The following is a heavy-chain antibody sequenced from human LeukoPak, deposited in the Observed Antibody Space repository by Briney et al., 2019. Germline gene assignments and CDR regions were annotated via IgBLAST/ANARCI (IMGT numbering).Heavy chain of an antibody. CDR2: IYYSGST. J-gene: IGHJ4*02. CDR3: ARGWLWFGEFVYFDY. CDR1: GGSISSYY. Sequence: PSETLSLTCTVSGGSISSYYWSWIRQPPGKGLEWIGYIYYSGSTNYNPSLKSRVTISVDTSKNQFSLKLSSVTAADTAVYYCARGWLWFGEFVYFDYWGQGTLVTVSS. V-gene: IGHV4-59*01. D-gene: IGHD3-10*01.